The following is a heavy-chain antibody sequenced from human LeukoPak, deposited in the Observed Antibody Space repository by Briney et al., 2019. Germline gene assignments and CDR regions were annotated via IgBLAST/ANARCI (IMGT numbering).Heavy chain of an antibody. D-gene: IGHD5-24*01. J-gene: IGHJ6*02. Sequence: ASVKVSCKASGYTFTSYGISWVRQAPGQGLEWMGRISAYNGNANYAQKLQGRVTMTTDTSTSTAYMELRSLRSDDTAVYYCARDPDLRRDGYNSYYYYGMDVWGQGTTVTVSS. CDR1: GYTFTSYG. CDR2: ISAYNGNA. CDR3: ARDPDLRRDGYNSYYYYGMDV. V-gene: IGHV1-18*01.